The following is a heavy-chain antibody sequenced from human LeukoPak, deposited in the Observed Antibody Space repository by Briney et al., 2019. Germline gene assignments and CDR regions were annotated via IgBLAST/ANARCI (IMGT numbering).Heavy chain of an antibody. CDR3: ASRSGRNYYGMDV. D-gene: IGHD3-10*01. J-gene: IGHJ6*02. Sequence: PSETLSLTCAVYGGSFSGYYWSWIRQPPGKGLEWIGEINHSGSTNYNPSPKSRVTISVDTSKEQFSLTLSSVTAADTAIYYCASRSGRNYYGMDVWGQGTTVIVSS. V-gene: IGHV4-34*01. CDR2: INHSGST. CDR1: GGSFSGYY.